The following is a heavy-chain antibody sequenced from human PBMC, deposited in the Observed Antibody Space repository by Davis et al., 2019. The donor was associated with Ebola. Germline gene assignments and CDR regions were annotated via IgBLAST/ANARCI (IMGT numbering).Heavy chain of an antibody. CDR2: IIPIFGTA. V-gene: IGHV1-69*05. CDR1: GGTFSSYA. J-gene: IGHJ6*02. Sequence: SVKVSCKASGGTFSSYAISWVRQPPGQGLEWMGGIIPIFGTANYAQKFQERVTITRDMSKSTAYMELRSLKSEDTAGYYCARKNIVVVPAAKYYYSMDVWGQGTTVTVSS. CDR3: ARKNIVVVPAAKYYYSMDV. D-gene: IGHD2-2*01.